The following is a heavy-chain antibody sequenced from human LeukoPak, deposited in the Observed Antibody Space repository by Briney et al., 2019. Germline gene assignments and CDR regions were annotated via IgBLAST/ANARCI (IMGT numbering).Heavy chain of an antibody. D-gene: IGHD3-16*01. Sequence: SETLSLTCAVSGYSISTGYYWAWTRQPPGKGLEWIGSIYRNESTYYNPSLKSRVTISVDPSKNQFSLKLSSVTAADTAVYYCARLYWGLGAFDIWGQGTMVTVSS. CDR2: IYRNEST. CDR1: GYSISTGYY. V-gene: IGHV4-38-2*01. J-gene: IGHJ3*02. CDR3: ARLYWGLGAFDI.